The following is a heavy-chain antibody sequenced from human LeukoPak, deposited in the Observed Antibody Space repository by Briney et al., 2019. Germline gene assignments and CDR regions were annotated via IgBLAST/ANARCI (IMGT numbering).Heavy chain of an antibody. CDR1: GYTFTSYG. CDR2: ISGYNGNT. V-gene: IGHV1-18*01. D-gene: IGHD1-26*01. J-gene: IGHJ3*02. CDR3: AREFLVGATWPFDI. Sequence: GASVKVSCKASGYTFTSYGISWVRQAPGQGLEWMGWISGYNGNTNYAQKLQGRVTMTTDTSTSTAYMELRSLRSDDTAVYYCAREFLVGATWPFDIWGQGTMVTVSS.